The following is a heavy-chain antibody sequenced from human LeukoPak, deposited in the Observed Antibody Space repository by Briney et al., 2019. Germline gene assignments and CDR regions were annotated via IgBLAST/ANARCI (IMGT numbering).Heavy chain of an antibody. Sequence: SGGSLRLSCAASGFTVSNNYMSWVRQAPGKGLEWVSVIYSGGSTYYADSVKGRFTISRDNSKNTLYLQMNSLRAEDTAVYYCARAPRYCSGGSCYSEEGDAFGIWGQGTMVTVSS. CDR2: IYSGGST. V-gene: IGHV3-53*01. D-gene: IGHD2-15*01. CDR1: GFTVSNNY. CDR3: ARAPRYCSGGSCYSEEGDAFGI. J-gene: IGHJ3*02.